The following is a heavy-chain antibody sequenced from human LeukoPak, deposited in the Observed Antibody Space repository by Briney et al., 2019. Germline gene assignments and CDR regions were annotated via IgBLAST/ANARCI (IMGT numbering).Heavy chain of an antibody. J-gene: IGHJ4*02. V-gene: IGHV3-23*01. Sequence: GGSLRLSCAASGFTFSSYAMSWVRQAPGKGLEWVSAISGSGGSTYYADSVKGRFTISRANSKNTLYLQMNSLRADATAVYYCAKGTLTVTAFDYWGQGTLVTVSS. CDR3: AKGTLTVTAFDY. CDR2: ISGSGGST. CDR1: GFTFSSYA. D-gene: IGHD4-17*01.